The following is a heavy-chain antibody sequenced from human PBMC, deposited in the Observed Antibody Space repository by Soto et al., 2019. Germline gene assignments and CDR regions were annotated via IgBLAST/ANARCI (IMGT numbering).Heavy chain of an antibody. Sequence: QVQLVQSGAEVKKPGSSVKVSCKASGGTFSSYAINWVRQAPGQGLEWMGGIIPIFGTADYAQKFQGRVTSTADESTSPAYMVLSSLRSEDTAVYYCASRMTGSPNYVYGMDVWGQGTTVTVSS. CDR2: IIPIFGTA. D-gene: IGHD1-20*01. CDR1: GGTFSSYA. V-gene: IGHV1-69*12. J-gene: IGHJ6*02. CDR3: ASRMTGSPNYVYGMDV.